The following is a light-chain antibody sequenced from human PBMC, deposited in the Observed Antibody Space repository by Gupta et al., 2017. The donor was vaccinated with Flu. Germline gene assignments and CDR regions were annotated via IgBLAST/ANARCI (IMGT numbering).Light chain of an antibody. Sequence: QSVLMQPPSVSGAPGQRATIVCTGSTSNIGAGYDVHWYQQFPGADPKGLIFDTTSRPSGVPQRFLASKAGTSASRAITGLQAEDEADDYCQYSDSDLSGPIFGAGTKVTVL. V-gene: IGLV1-40*01. CDR2: DTT. CDR3: QYSDSDLSGPI. J-gene: IGLJ2*01. CDR1: TSNIGAGYD.